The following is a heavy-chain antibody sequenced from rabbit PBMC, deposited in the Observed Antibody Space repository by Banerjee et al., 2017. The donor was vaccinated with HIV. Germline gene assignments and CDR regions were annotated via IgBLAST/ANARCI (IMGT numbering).Heavy chain of an antibody. J-gene: IGHJ4*01. Sequence: ELVESGGGLVQPGESLKLSCKASGIDFSSYGISWVRQAPGEGPEWIAYIYPGFGIRNYANSVKGRFTISSDNAQNTLYLQLNSLTAADTATYFCVRDSYAGYAGYGYDYFNLWGQGTLVTVS. D-gene: IGHD6-1*01. CDR2: IYPGFGIR. CDR3: VRDSYAGYAGYGYDYFNL. CDR1: GIDFSSYG. V-gene: IGHV1S47*01.